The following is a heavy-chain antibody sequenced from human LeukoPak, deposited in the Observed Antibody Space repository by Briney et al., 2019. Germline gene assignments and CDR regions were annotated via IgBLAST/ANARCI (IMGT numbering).Heavy chain of an antibody. Sequence: GGSLRLSCEVSGFTFSNYWMTWVRQAPGKGLEWVANIKQDGTEKYYVDSVKGRFTISRDNAKNSLYLQMNSLRVEDTAVYYCARARIAVAGYNWFDPWGQGTLVTVSS. CDR2: IKQDGTEK. V-gene: IGHV3-7*01. D-gene: IGHD6-19*01. CDR3: ARARIAVAGYNWFDP. J-gene: IGHJ5*02. CDR1: GFTFSNYW.